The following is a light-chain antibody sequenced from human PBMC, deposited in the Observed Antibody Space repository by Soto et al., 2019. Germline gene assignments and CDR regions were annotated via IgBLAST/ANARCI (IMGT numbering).Light chain of an antibody. J-gene: IGKJ4*02. CDR2: GAS. CDR1: QSVSSK. Sequence: EVVMTQAPASLSVSPGERATLSCRASQSVSSKLAWYQQKPGQAPRLLIYGASNRATGIPDRFSGSGSGTDFTLTISRLEPEDFAVYYCQQYDNSPLTFGGGTKVDI. V-gene: IGKV3D-15*01. CDR3: QQYDNSPLT.